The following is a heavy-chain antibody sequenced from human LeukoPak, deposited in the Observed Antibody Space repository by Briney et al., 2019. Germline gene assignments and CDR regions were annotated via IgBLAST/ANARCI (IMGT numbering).Heavy chain of an antibody. V-gene: IGHV4-59*01. J-gene: IGHJ4*02. CDR2: IYYSGST. D-gene: IGHD3-9*01. CDR3: ARIHDYDILTGHYYDY. Sequence: SGTLSLTCTVSGGSISSYYWSWIRQPPRKGLEWIGYIYYSGSTNYNPSLKSRVTISVDTSKNQFSLKLSSVTAADTAVYYCARIHDYDILTGHYYDYWGQGTLVTVSS. CDR1: GGSISSYY.